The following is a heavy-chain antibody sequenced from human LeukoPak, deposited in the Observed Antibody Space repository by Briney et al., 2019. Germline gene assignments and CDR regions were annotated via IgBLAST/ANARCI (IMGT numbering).Heavy chain of an antibody. J-gene: IGHJ4*02. CDR2: INIDGTNT. V-gene: IGHV3-74*01. Sequence: GGSLRLSCAASGFTFSSYWMHWVRQAPGKGLVWVSRINIDGTNTRYADSVKGRFTISRDNAKNTLYLQMNSLRAEDTAVYYWARDQAQWELLSPPDYWGQGTLVTVS. CDR3: ARDQAQWELLSPPDY. CDR1: GFTFSSYW. D-gene: IGHD1-26*01.